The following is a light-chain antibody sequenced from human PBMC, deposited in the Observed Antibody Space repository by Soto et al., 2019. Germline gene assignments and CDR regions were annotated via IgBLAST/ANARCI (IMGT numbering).Light chain of an antibody. CDR3: QHYYSYSDS. CDR1: QTISSC. Sequence: DIQMTQSPSILSGSAGDRVTITCRASQTISSCLAWYQQKPGKAPKLLIYTASTLKSGVPSRFSGSGSGTEFTLTISSLQPDYFATYYCQHYYSYSDSFGEGTKVELK. CDR2: TAS. J-gene: IGKJ1*01. V-gene: IGKV1-5*03.